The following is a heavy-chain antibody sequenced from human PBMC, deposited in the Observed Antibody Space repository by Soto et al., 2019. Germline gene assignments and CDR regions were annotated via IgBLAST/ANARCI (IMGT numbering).Heavy chain of an antibody. CDR2: IWYDGSNK. J-gene: IGHJ6*04. V-gene: IGHV3-33*01. CDR1: GFTFSSYG. CDR3: ARDLVCTNGLCYIRYYYGMDV. D-gene: IGHD2-8*01. Sequence: QVQLVESGGGVVQPGRSLRLSCAASGFTFSSYGMHWVRQAPGKGLEWEAVIWYDGSNKYYADSVKGRFTISRDNSKNTMYLQMNSLRAEDTAVYYCARDLVCTNGLCYIRYYYGMDVWGKGSTVTVSS.